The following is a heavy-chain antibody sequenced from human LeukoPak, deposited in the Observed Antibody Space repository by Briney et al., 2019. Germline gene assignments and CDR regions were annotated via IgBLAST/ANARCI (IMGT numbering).Heavy chain of an antibody. CDR1: GGSINSGIYH. Sequence: SETLSLTCTVSGGSINSGIYHWSWIRQPPGKGLEWIGSIYYSGSTYYNPSLKSRVTISVDTSKNQFSLKLSSVTAADTAVYYCARDRYEETYYDTLTGYSHRPGGFDPWGQGTLVTVSS. D-gene: IGHD3-9*01. CDR3: ARDRYEETYYDTLTGYSHRPGGFDP. J-gene: IGHJ5*02. V-gene: IGHV4-39*07. CDR2: IYYSGST.